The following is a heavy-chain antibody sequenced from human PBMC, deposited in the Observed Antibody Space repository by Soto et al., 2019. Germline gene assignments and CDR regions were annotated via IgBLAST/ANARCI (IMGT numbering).Heavy chain of an antibody. CDR2: ISYDGSNK. CDR3: ARGGYSSSSGARYYYYGMDV. Sequence: QVQLVESGGGVVQPGRSLRLSCAASGFTFSSYAMHWVRQAPGKGLEWVAVISYDGSNKYYADSVKGRFTISRDNSKNTLYLQMNSLRAEDTAVYYCARGGYSSSSGARYYYYGMDVWGQGTTVTVSS. D-gene: IGHD6-6*01. V-gene: IGHV3-30-3*01. CDR1: GFTFSSYA. J-gene: IGHJ6*02.